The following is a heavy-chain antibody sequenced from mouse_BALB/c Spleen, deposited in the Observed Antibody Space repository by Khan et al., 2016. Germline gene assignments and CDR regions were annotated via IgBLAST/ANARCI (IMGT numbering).Heavy chain of an antibody. Sequence: EVQLVESGPSLVKPSQTLSLTCSVTGDSITSGYWNWIRKFPGNKLEYMGYISYSGSTYYNPSLKSRISITRDTSKNQYYLQLNSVTTEDTATYYCASYDISGSFFDYWGQGTTLTVSS. CDR2: ISYSGST. CDR3: ASYDISGSFFDY. V-gene: IGHV3-8*02. J-gene: IGHJ2*01. CDR1: GDSITSGY. D-gene: IGHD3-2*01.